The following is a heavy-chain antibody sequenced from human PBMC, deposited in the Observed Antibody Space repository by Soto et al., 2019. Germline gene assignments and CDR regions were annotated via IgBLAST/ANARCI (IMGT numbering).Heavy chain of an antibody. CDR1: GGSISSYY. V-gene: IGHV4-59*01. J-gene: IGHJ4*02. D-gene: IGHD4-17*01. CDR2: IYYSGIT. Sequence: QVQLQESGPGLVKPSETLSLTCTVSGGSISSYYWSWIRQPPGKGLEWIGYIYYSGITNYNPSLKSRVTISVDTSKNQFSLKLSSVTAADTAVYYCARTTYGGVLEYWCQGTLGTVSS. CDR3: ARTTYGGVLEY.